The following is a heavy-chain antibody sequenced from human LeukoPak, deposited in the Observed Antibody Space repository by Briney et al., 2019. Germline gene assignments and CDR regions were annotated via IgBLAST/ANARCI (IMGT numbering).Heavy chain of an antibody. V-gene: IGHV3-30*18. CDR3: AKSGLNRFDY. CDR1: GFTFSSYG. CDR2: ISYDGSNK. J-gene: IGHJ4*02. Sequence: GRSLRLSCAASGFTFSSYGMHWVRQAPGKGLEWVAVISYDGSNKYYADSVKGRFTISRDNSKSTLYLQMNSLRAEDTAVYYCAKSGLNRFDYWGQGTLVTVSS. D-gene: IGHD2-15*01.